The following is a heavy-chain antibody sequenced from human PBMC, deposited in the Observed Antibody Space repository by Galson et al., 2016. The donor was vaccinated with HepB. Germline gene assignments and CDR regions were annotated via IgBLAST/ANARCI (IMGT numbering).Heavy chain of an antibody. V-gene: IGHV3-30-3*01. D-gene: IGHD6-13*01. J-gene: IGHJ4*02. CDR3: GRDEGVRRIAAAGPFY. CDR2: ISHDGSNQ. Sequence: SLRISCAASGFAFSSYPMHWVRQAPGRGLEWVAVISHDGSNQYYTDSVKGRFTISRDNSENTLYLEVNRLRPEDAAVYYCGRDEGVRRIAAAGPFYWGRGTLVIVSS. CDR1: GFAFSSYP.